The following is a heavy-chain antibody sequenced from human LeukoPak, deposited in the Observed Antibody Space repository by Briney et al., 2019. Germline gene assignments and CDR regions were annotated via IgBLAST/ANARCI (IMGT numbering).Heavy chain of an antibody. Sequence: GGSLRFSCAASGFTFDHYAMHWVGQAPGKGLEWVSGISWNSGSIGYADSVKGRFTISRDNAKNSLYLQMNSLRAEDTAVYYCARDPPYSSGCFDYWGQGTLVTVSS. J-gene: IGHJ4*02. CDR2: ISWNSGSI. CDR1: GFTFDHYA. V-gene: IGHV3-9*01. D-gene: IGHD6-19*01. CDR3: ARDPPYSSGCFDY.